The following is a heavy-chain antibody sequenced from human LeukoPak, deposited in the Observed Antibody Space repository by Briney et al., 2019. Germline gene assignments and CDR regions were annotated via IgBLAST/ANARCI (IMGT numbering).Heavy chain of an antibody. V-gene: IGHV4-31*03. J-gene: IGHJ4*02. Sequence: PSETLSLTCTVSGGSISSGGYYWSWIRQHPGKGLEWIGYIYYSGSTYYNPSLKSRVTISVDTSKNQFSLKLSSVTAADTAVYYCASCDSSDYYNFDYWGQGTLVTASS. D-gene: IGHD3-22*01. CDR3: ASCDSSDYYNFDY. CDR2: IYYSGST. CDR1: GGSISSGGYY.